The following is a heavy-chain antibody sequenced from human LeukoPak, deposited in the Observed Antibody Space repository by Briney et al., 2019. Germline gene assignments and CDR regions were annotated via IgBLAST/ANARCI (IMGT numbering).Heavy chain of an antibody. D-gene: IGHD5-24*01. CDR2: IYYSGST. CDR1: GGSISNYF. Sequence: SETLSLTCTVSGGSISNYFWSWIRQPPGKGLEWIGYIYYSGSTKYNPSLKSRVTISVDTSKNQFSLKLSSVTAADTAVYYCARWLQHEDYFDYWGQGTLVTVSS. V-gene: IGHV4-59*01. CDR3: ARWLQHEDYFDY. J-gene: IGHJ4*02.